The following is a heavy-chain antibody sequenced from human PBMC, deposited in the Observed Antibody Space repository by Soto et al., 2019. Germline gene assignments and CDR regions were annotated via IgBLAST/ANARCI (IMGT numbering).Heavy chain of an antibody. V-gene: IGHV3-53*01. Sequence: EVQLVESGGGLIQPGGSLRLSCAVSGFTVSNNYMSWVRQAPGKGLEGVSVIYSGGYTAYGDSVKGRFTISRDNSKNTLFLQRNSRGAADPAVYYWGARPGGGGYWGQGTLVTVSS. CDR1: GFTVSNNY. CDR3: GARPGGGGY. J-gene: IGHJ4*02. D-gene: IGHD3-10*01. CDR2: IYSGGYT.